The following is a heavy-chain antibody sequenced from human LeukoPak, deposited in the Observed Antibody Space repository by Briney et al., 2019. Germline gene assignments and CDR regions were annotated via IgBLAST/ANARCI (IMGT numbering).Heavy chain of an antibody. CDR2: ISYDGSNK. CDR1: GFTFSSYG. Sequence: AGGSLRLSCAASGFTFSSYGMHWVRQAPGKGLEWVAVISYDGSNKYYADSVKGRFTISRDNSKNTLYLQMNSLRAEDTAVYYCAKGFNGGSGSYIDYWGQGTLVTVSS. D-gene: IGHD3-10*01. J-gene: IGHJ4*02. CDR3: AKGFNGGSGSYIDY. V-gene: IGHV3-30*18.